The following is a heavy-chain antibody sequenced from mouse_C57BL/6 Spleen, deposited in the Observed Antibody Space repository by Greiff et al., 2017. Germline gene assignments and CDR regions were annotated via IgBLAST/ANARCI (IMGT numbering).Heavy chain of an antibody. Sequence: QVQLQQPGAELVRPGSSVKLSCKASGYTFTSYWMHWVKQRPIQGLEWIGNIDPSDSETHYNQKFKDKATLPVDKSSSPAYMQLSSLTSVVSAVYYCARGSNYGGWFAYWGQGTLVTVSA. CDR3: ARGSNYGGWFAY. V-gene: IGHV1-52*01. D-gene: IGHD2-5*01. CDR1: GYTFTSYW. CDR2: IDPSDSET. J-gene: IGHJ3*01.